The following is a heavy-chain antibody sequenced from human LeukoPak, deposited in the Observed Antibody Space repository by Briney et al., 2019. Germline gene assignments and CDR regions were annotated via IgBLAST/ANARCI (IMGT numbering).Heavy chain of an antibody. Sequence: GGSLRLSCAASGFTFSSYGMHWVRQAPGKGLEWVAFIRYDGSNKYYADSVKGRFTISRDNSKNTLYLQMNSLRAEDTAVYYCARAEVVTTFLNWFDPWGQGTLVTVSS. CDR3: ARAEVVTTFLNWFDP. CDR1: GFTFSSYG. CDR2: IRYDGSNK. J-gene: IGHJ5*02. D-gene: IGHD2-21*02. V-gene: IGHV3-30*02.